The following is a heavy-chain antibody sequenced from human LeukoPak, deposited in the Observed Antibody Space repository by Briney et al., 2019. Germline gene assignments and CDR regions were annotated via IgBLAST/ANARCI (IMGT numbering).Heavy chain of an antibody. D-gene: IGHD3-22*01. CDR3: AKDGSSGYYPYAFDI. CDR1: GFTFSSYG. J-gene: IGHJ3*02. Sequence: GGSLRLSCAASGFTFSSYGMNWVRQAAGKGLEWVAVISYDGSNKYYADSVKGRFTISRDNSKNTLYLQMNSLRAEHTAVYYCAKDGSSGYYPYAFDIWGQGTKVTVSS. V-gene: IGHV3-30*18. CDR2: ISYDGSNK.